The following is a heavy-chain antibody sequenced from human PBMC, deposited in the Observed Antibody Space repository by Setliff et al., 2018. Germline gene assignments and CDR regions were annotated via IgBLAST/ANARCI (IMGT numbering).Heavy chain of an antibody. CDR3: MRLVRFCSRTVCQRTSGDEA. V-gene: IGHV1-18*01. D-gene: IGHD3-3*01. J-gene: IGHJ5*02. Sequence: VASVKVSCKASGYTFRQSIVSWVRQAPGQGLEWMGWIGVYSGNTYSAQRFQGRVSLTTDESTNTAYLELRGLRSDDTAVYYCMRLVRFCSRTVCQRTSGDEAWGQGTLVTVSS. CDR2: IGVYSGNT. CDR1: GYTFRQSI.